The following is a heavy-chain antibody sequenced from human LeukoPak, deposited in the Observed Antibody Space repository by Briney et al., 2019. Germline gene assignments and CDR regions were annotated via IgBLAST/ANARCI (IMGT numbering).Heavy chain of an antibody. J-gene: IGHJ2*01. V-gene: IGHV3-11*05. CDR1: GFTFSSYS. Sequence: GGSLRLSCAASGFTFSSYSMSWIRQAPGKGLEWVSYISSSSSYPNYADSVKGRFTISRDNAKNSLYLQMNSLRAEDTAVYYCARDYCGGDCANYWYFDLWGRGTLVTVSS. D-gene: IGHD2-21*02. CDR3: ARDYCGGDCANYWYFDL. CDR2: ISSSSSYP.